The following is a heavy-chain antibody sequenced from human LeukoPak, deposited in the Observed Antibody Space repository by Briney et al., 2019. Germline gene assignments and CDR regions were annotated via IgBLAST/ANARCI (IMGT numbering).Heavy chain of an antibody. D-gene: IGHD3-10*02. CDR2: ITGGGERT. CDR1: GFTFSEYA. Sequence: GGSLRLSCAASGFTFSEYAMNWVRQAPGKGLEWVSHITGGGERTYFADSVKGRFTMSRDNSKNTLYLQMSSLRAEDTAVYYCAKVFVAKKGFYVVFDVGGKGKLVPVS. V-gene: IGHV3-23*01. CDR3: AKVFVAKKGFYVVFDV. J-gene: IGHJ3*01.